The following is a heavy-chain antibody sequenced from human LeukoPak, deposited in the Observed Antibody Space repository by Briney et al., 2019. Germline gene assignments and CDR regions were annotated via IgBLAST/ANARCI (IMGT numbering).Heavy chain of an antibody. V-gene: IGHV3-23*01. Sequence: GGSLRLSCAASGFSFSNYAMTWVRQAPGKGLEWVSMISGSTTTTYYADSVKGRFTISRDNSKNTLYLQMNSLRADDTAVYYCAKDRGSWYMNFDYWGQGNLVTVSS. J-gene: IGHJ4*02. CDR1: GFSFSNYA. D-gene: IGHD6-13*01. CDR3: AKDRGSWYMNFDY. CDR2: ISGSTTTT.